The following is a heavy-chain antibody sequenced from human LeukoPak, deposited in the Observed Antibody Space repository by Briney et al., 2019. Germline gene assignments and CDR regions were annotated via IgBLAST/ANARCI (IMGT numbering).Heavy chain of an antibody. V-gene: IGHV3-23*01. D-gene: IGHD2-2*01. J-gene: IGHJ6*03. CDR2: ISGSGGST. Sequence: ASVKVSCKASGYTFTSYAMSWVRQAPGKGLEWVSAISGSGGSTYYADSVKGRFTISRDNSKNTLYLQMNSLRAEDTAVYYCGGSAAHYYYMDVWGKGTTVTVSS. CDR3: GGSAAHYYYMDV. CDR1: GYTFTSYA.